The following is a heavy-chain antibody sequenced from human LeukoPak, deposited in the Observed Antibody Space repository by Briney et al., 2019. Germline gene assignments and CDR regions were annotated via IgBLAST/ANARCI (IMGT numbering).Heavy chain of an antibody. CDR2: TYYRSKWYN. CDR3: ARAQPVVYGGNPGAFDI. V-gene: IGHV6-1*01. D-gene: IGHD4-23*01. Sequence: QTLSLTWAISGDSVSSNSAAWNWMRQSPSRGLEWLGRTYYRSKWYNDYAVSVKSRITINPDPSKNQFSLQLNSVTPEDTAVYYCARAQPVVYGGNPGAFDIRGQGTMVTVSS. CDR1: GDSVSSNSAA. J-gene: IGHJ3*02.